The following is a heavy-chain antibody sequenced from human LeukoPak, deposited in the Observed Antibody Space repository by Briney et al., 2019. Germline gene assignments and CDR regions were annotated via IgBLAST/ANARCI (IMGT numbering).Heavy chain of an antibody. J-gene: IGHJ4*02. D-gene: IGHD2-2*01. CDR3: AKLSSVSSQDFDY. V-gene: IGHV3-23*01. CDR2: ISNGGVST. CDR1: GFTFSTYA. Sequence: GGSLRLSCAASGFTFSTYAMTWVRQAQGKGLDWVSVISNGGVSTYYAASAKGRFTISRDHSKNTLYLEMNSLRAEDTALYYCAKLSSVSSQDFDYWGQGTLVTVSS.